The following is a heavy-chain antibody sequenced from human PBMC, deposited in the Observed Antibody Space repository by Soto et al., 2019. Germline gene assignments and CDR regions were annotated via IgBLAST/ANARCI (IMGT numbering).Heavy chain of an antibody. CDR1: GFTLTSYA. V-gene: IGHV3-30-3*01. D-gene: IGHD6-13*01. CDR3: AASLRGSSWHHYFDS. J-gene: IGHJ4*02. CDR2: ISPDGVYK. Sequence: PGGSLRLSCAASGFTLTSYAMHWVRQAPGKGLEWVAVISPDGVYKYYADSVEGRFTISRDNSKNTLYVQMNSLRAEDTAVYYCAASLRGSSWHHYFDSWGQGSLVTVSS.